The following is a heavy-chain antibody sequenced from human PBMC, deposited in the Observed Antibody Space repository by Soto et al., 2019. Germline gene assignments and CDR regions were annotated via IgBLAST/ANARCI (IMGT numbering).Heavy chain of an antibody. Sequence: GESLKISCKGSGYSFTSYWIGWVRQMPGKGLEWMGIIYPGDSNTRYSPSFQGQVTFSTDKSIRTAYLQWTSLKASDTAMYYCARQGELLDFWGPGTLVTVSS. V-gene: IGHV5-51*01. CDR1: GYSFTSYW. CDR2: IYPGDSNT. D-gene: IGHD1-7*01. J-gene: IGHJ4*02. CDR3: ARQGELLDF.